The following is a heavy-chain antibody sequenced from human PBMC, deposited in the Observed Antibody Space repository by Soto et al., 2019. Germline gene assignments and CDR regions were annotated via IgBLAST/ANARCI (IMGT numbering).Heavy chain of an antibody. CDR1: GFTFSTYA. V-gene: IGHV3-30-3*01. D-gene: IGHD3-22*01. CDR2: ISSDGSNK. Sequence: QVQLVESGGGVVQPGRSLRLSCSTSGFTFSTYAMHWVRQAPGKGLEWVAVISSDGSNKYYADSVKGRFTISRDNSKNTLYLQMNSLRAEDTAVYYCALQYYYDSSGAPNYWGQGTLVTVSS. CDR3: ALQYYYDSSGAPNY. J-gene: IGHJ4*02.